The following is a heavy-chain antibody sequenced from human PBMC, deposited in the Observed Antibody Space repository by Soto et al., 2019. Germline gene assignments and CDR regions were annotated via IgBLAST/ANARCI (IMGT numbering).Heavy chain of an antibody. CDR1: GGSISSGGYS. J-gene: IGHJ5*02. CDR2: IYHSGST. D-gene: IGHD2-15*01. CDR3: ARALLEGTWFDP. V-gene: IGHV4-30-2*01. Sequence: QLQLQESGSGLVRPSQTLSLTCAVSGGSISSGGYSWNWIRQPPGKGLEWIGYIYHSGSTLYNPSLKSRVTILVDQSKNHFSMKLTSVTAADTAVYYCARALLEGTWFDPWGQGTLVTVSS.